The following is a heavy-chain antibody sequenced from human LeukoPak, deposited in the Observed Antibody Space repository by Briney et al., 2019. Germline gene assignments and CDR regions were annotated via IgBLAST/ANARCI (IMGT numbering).Heavy chain of an antibody. J-gene: IGHJ3*02. CDR3: ARGGGDHGFDI. CDR2: IDSDGSGT. D-gene: IGHD6-25*01. Sequence: GGSLRLSCAASGFTFNIYWIHWVRQAPGKGLVWVSRIDSDGSGTIYADSVKGRFTVSRDNAKNTLYLQMNRLRAEDTAVYYCARGGGDHGFDIWGQGTIVTVSS. CDR1: GFTFNIYW. V-gene: IGHV3-74*01.